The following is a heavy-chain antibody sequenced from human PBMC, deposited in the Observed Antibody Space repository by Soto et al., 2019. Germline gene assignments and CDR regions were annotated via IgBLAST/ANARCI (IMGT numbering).Heavy chain of an antibody. Sequence: QVQLVQSGVEVRKPGASVKVSCKASGYTFTTYGSSWVRQAPGQGLEWMGWISAYNGNTNYARKYQGRVTLTTDTSTSTAYMELMSLRSDDTAVYYCARVLNGMDVWGQGTTIIVSS. CDR1: GYTFTTYG. V-gene: IGHV1-18*01. J-gene: IGHJ6*02. CDR2: ISAYNGNT. CDR3: ARVLNGMDV.